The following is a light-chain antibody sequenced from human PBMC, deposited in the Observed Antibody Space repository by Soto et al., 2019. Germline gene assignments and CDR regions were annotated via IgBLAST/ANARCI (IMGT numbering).Light chain of an antibody. CDR2: DAS. Sequence: IRFTQSPATLSLSTGERATLSCRASQSVSSYLAWYQQKPGQAPRLLIYDASNRATGIPARFSGSGSGTDITLTISRLEPDDFAVYYCQQYGSSRTFGQGTKVDIK. J-gene: IGKJ1*01. CDR1: QSVSSY. V-gene: IGKV3-20*01. CDR3: QQYGSSRT.